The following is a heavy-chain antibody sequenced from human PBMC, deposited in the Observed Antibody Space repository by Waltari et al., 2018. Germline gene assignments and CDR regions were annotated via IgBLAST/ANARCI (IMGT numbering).Heavy chain of an antibody. D-gene: IGHD4-4*01. V-gene: IGHV3-48*03. CDR2: IGVSASDM. J-gene: IGHJ4*02. CDR1: GFTFSSYE. Sequence: EVQLVESGGGLVQPGGSLRLSCAASGFTFSSYEMNWVRQAPGEGLEWVSYIGVSASDMYYTDSVKGRFTISRDNAKNSLYLQMNSLRAEDTAVYYCATGLTLDYSDFDYWGQGILVTVSS. CDR3: ATGLTLDYSDFDY.